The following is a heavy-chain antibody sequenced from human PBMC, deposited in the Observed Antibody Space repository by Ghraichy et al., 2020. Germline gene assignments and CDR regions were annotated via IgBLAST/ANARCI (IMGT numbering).Heavy chain of an antibody. CDR3: ARGGLSVADGLDV. Sequence: ASVKVSCKASGYTFINYGISWVRQALGQGLEWMSWISVYTGAINYAQNFQGRVTVTTDTSTSTVYMQLRSLTSDDSAVYYCARGGLSVADGLDVWGQGTTVTVSS. CDR1: GYTFINYG. D-gene: IGHD3-10*01. CDR2: ISVYTGAI. J-gene: IGHJ6*02. V-gene: IGHV1-18*01.